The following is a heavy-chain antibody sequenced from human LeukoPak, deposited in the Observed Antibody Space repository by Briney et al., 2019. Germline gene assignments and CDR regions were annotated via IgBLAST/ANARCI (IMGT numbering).Heavy chain of an antibody. CDR1: GFTFGDYG. CDR2: IRSKGYGCTT. J-gene: IGHJ4*02. D-gene: IGHD1-26*01. Sequence: GRSLRLSCTASGFTFGDYGMSWVRQAPGKGVEWVGFIRSKGYGCTTEYAAAGKGRFTIARDDAKSVAYLQMTSLKTADTAVYYCTSVGAGAFDYWGQGTLVTVSS. V-gene: IGHV3-49*04. CDR3: TSVGAGAFDY.